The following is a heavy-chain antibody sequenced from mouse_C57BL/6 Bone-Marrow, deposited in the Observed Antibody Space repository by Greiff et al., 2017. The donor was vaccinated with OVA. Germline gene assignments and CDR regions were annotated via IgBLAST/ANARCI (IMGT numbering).Heavy chain of an antibody. CDR3: ARNDGAWFAY. V-gene: IGHV3-1*01. D-gene: IGHD1-1*01. Sequence: EVQLQESGPGMVKPSQSLSLTCTVTGYSITSGYDWHWIRHFPGNKLEWMGYISYSGSTNYNPSLKSRISITHDTSKNHFFLKLNSVTTEDTATYYCARNDGAWFAYWGQGTLVTVSA. CDR2: ISYSGST. J-gene: IGHJ3*01. CDR1: GYSITSGYD.